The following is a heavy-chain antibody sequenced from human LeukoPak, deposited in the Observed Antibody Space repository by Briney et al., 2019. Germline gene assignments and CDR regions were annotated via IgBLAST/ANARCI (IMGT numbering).Heavy chain of an antibody. CDR2: ISYDGSNK. V-gene: IGHV3-30*18. Sequence: GGSLRLSCAASGFTFSSYGMHWVRQAPGKGLEWVAVISYDGSNKYYADSVKGRFTISRDNSKNTLYLQMNSLRAEDTAVHYCAKESRSRIWFGDNRWWFDPWGQGTLVTVSS. D-gene: IGHD3-10*01. CDR1: GFTFSSYG. CDR3: AKESRSRIWFGDNRWWFDP. J-gene: IGHJ5*02.